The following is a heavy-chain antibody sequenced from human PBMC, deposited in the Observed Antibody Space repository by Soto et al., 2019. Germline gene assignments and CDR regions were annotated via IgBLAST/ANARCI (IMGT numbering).Heavy chain of an antibody. CDR2: INTDGSTT. J-gene: IGHJ6*02. CDR1: EFTFNNYW. CDR3: ARGIYLKYGLDV. D-gene: IGHD3-16*02. V-gene: IGHV3-74*01. Sequence: EVQLVESGGGLVQPGGSLRLSCAASEFTFNNYWMHWVRQVPGKGLEWVSRINTDGSTTNYADSVMGRFTISRDNADNTVYLQINRPRAEDTAVYYCARGIYLKYGLDVWGQGATGTVSS.